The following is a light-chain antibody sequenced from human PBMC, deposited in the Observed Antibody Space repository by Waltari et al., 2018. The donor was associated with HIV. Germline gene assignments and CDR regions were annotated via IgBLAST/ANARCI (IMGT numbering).Light chain of an antibody. Sequence: DIVMTQSPDSLAVSLGQRATINCTSSQSVLSSSNNKNYLAWYQQGPGQPPKLLISWASARESGVSDRISGSGSGTDFTLTINSLQAEDVAVYYCQQYYNTPSITFGQGTRLEIK. V-gene: IGKV4-1*01. CDR2: WAS. CDR1: QSVLSSSNNKNY. CDR3: QQYYNTPSIT. J-gene: IGKJ5*01.